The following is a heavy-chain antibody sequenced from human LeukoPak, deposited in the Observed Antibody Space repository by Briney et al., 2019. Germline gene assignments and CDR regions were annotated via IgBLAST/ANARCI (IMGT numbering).Heavy chain of an antibody. Sequence: SETLSLTCTVSGGSVSRGSYYWNWIRQPPGKGLEWIGYMYYSGSTYYNPSLKSRVTISVDTSKNQFSLKLSSVTAADTAVYYCARGVVVAASGIYYYYGMDVWGQGTTVTVSS. CDR1: GGSVSRGSYY. V-gene: IGHV4-61*01. D-gene: IGHD2-15*01. J-gene: IGHJ6*02. CDR2: MYYSGST. CDR3: ARGVVVAASGIYYYYGMDV.